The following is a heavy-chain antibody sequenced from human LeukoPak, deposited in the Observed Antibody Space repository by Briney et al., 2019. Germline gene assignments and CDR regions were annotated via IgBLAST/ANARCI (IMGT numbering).Heavy chain of an antibody. CDR2: ISGSGGST. V-gene: IGHV3-23*01. Sequence: GGSLRLSCAASGFTFSRYAMNWVRQAPGKGLEWVSAISGSGGSTYYADSVKGRFTISRDNSKNTLYLQMNSLRAEDTAVYYCARYASDYYYGMDVWGQGTTVTVSS. CDR1: GFTFSRYA. J-gene: IGHJ6*02. D-gene: IGHD2-2*01. CDR3: ARYASDYYYGMDV.